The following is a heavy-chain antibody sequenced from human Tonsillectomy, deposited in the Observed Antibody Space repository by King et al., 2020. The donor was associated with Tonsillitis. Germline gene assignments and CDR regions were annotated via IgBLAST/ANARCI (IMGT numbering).Heavy chain of an antibody. CDR3: AREGIDYYDSSGYYRVDAFDI. Sequence: VQLVESGGGLVQPGGSLRLSCAASGFTFSSYEMNWVRQAPGKGLEWVSYISSSGSTIYYADPVKGRFTISRDNAKNSLYLQMNSLRAEDTAVYYCAREGIDYYDSSGYYRVDAFDIWGQGTMVTVSS. CDR1: GFTFSSYE. J-gene: IGHJ3*02. D-gene: IGHD3-22*01. V-gene: IGHV3-48*03. CDR2: ISSSGSTI.